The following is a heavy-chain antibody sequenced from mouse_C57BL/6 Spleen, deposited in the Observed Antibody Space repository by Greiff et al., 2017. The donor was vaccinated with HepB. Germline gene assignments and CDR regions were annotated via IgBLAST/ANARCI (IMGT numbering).Heavy chain of an antibody. Sequence: QVQLQQPGPELVKPGASVKLSCKASGYTFTSYWMHWVKQRPGQGLEWIGNINPSNGGTNYNEKFKSKATLTVDKSSSTAYMQLSSLTSEDSAVYYCARRTTVVATDWYFDVWGTGTTVTVSS. CDR2: INPSNGGT. CDR1: GYTFTSYW. V-gene: IGHV1-53*01. D-gene: IGHD1-1*01. CDR3: ARRTTVVATDWYFDV. J-gene: IGHJ1*03.